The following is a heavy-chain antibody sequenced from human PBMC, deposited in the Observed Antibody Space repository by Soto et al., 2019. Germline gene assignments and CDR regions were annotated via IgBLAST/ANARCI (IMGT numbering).Heavy chain of an antibody. Sequence: QVQLVQSGAEVKKPGASVKVSCKASGYTFTNNDVSWVRQAPGQGLEWMGWMNPGSGDTGYAQKFQGRVTLTRDISIATAYMELNSLTSEDTAIYYCARMESFGSLNWFDPWGQGTLVTVS. J-gene: IGHJ5*02. CDR3: ARMESFGSLNWFDP. V-gene: IGHV1-8*02. CDR2: MNPGSGDT. CDR1: GYTFTNND. D-gene: IGHD5-18*01.